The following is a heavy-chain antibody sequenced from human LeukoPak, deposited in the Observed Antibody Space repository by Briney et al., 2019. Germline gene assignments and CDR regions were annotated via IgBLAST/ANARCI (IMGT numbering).Heavy chain of an antibody. CDR2: ISGSGGST. Sequence: GGSLRLSCAASGFTFSSYAMSWVRQAPGKGLEWVSAISGSGGSTYYADSVKGRFTISRDNSKNTLYLRMNSLRAEDTAVYYCATRSWGYGNYWGQGTLVTVSS. J-gene: IGHJ4*02. V-gene: IGHV3-23*01. CDR1: GFTFSSYA. D-gene: IGHD7-27*01. CDR3: ATRSWGYGNY.